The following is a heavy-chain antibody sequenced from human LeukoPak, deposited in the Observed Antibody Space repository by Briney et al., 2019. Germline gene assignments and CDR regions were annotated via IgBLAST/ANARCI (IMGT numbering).Heavy chain of an antibody. V-gene: IGHV1-2*02. CDR2: INPNSGGT. CDR1: GYTFTGYY. J-gene: IGHJ4*02. Sequence: ASVKVSCKASGYTFTGYYMHWVRQAPGQGLEWMGWINPNSGGTNYAQKFQGRVTMTRDTSISTAYMELRSLRSDDTAVYYCARDRIVGARGGPQGYWGQGTLVTVSS. D-gene: IGHD1-26*01. CDR3: ARDRIVGARGGPQGY.